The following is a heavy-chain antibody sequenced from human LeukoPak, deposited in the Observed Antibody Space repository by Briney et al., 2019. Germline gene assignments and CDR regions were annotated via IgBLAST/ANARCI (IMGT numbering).Heavy chain of an antibody. V-gene: IGHV3-74*01. CDR2: LNTDGSDT. Sequence: GGSLRLSCAASGFTFSSYWMHWVRQAPGKGLVWVSRLNTDGSDTRYADSVQDRFTISRDNAKNTLYLQMNSLRAEDTAVYYCARSEAVAWSFDLWGRGTLVTVSS. CDR3: ARSEAVAWSFDL. D-gene: IGHD6-19*01. J-gene: IGHJ2*01. CDR1: GFTFSSYW.